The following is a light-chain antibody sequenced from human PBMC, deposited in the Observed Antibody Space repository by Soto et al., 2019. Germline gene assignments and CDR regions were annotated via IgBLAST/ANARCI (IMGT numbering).Light chain of an antibody. J-gene: IGKJ2*01. CDR3: QQYGTSPYT. V-gene: IGKV3-20*01. Sequence: EIVLTQSPGTLSLSPGERATLSCRASQTVSSSYLAWYQKKPGQAPRLLIYGASIRANDIPDRFSGSGSGTDFTLTISRLEPEDFGVYYCQQYGTSPYTFGQGTKLEIK. CDR1: QTVSSSY. CDR2: GAS.